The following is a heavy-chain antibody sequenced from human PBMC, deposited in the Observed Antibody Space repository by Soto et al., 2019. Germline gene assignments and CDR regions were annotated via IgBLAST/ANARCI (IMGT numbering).Heavy chain of an antibody. CDR3: ARDARGDEPPMDY. V-gene: IGHV1-2*04. Sequence: ASVKVSCKASGYTFTGYYMHWVRQAPGQGLEWMGWINPNSGGTNYAQKFQGWVTMTRDTSISTAYMELSRLRSDDTAVYYCARDARGDEPPMDYWGKGTLVTVSS. D-gene: IGHD3-10*01. CDR1: GYTFTGYY. J-gene: IGHJ4*02. CDR2: INPNSGGT.